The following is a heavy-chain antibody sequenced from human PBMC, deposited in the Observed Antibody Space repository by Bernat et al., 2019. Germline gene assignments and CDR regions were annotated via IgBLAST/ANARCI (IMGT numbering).Heavy chain of an antibody. CDR2: ISSSSTDI. J-gene: IGHJ4*02. D-gene: IGHD2-15*01. CDR3: ARDCSGGSCDYTMDY. V-gene: IGHV3-21*05. Sequence: EVQLVESGGGLVKPGGSLRLSCAASGFTFSSYRLNWVRQAPGKGLEWISFISSSSTDIHYADSVKGRFTITRDNAKNPLYLQMNSLRAEDTAVYYCARDCSGGSCDYTMDYWGQGTLVTVSS. CDR1: GFTFSSYR.